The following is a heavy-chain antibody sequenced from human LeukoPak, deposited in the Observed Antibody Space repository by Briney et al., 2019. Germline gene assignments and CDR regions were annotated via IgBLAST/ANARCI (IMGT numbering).Heavy chain of an antibody. CDR1: GYTFTSYY. D-gene: IGHD3-9*01. J-gene: IGHJ4*02. CDR3: ARDLSGGKLRYFDWLPPDY. V-gene: IGHV1-46*01. CDR2: INPSGGST. Sequence: ASVKVSCKASGYTFTSYYIHWVRQAPGQGLEWMGLINPSGGSTNYAQKFQGRVTMTRDTSTSTVYMELSSLRSEDTAVYYCARDLSGGKLRYFDWLPPDYWGQGTLVTVSS.